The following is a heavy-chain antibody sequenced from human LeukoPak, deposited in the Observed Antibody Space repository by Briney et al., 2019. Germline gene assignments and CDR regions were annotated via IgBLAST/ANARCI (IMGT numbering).Heavy chain of an antibody. CDR2: VSPDDSDT. D-gene: IGHD1-26*01. J-gene: IGHJ4*02. V-gene: IGHV5-51*01. CDR3: AGPSVTYFPVDY. Sequence: GAPLKISCKTSGSRFTRYWIAWVRQTPGKGLEWMGIVSPDDSDTRYSTAFQGQVTISADKSTTTAYLHWSSLKASDTAVYYGAGPSVTYFPVDYWGQGTLVTVSS. CDR1: GSRFTRYW.